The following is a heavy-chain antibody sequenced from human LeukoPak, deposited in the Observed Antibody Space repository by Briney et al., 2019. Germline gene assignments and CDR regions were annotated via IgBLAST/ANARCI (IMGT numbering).Heavy chain of an antibody. CDR2: IYTSGST. J-gene: IGHJ5*02. V-gene: IGHV4-4*07. CDR3: ARGPRQWLPRGWFDP. CDR1: GGSISSYY. Sequence: KPSETLSLTCTVSGGSISSYYWSWIRQPDGKGLEWIGRIYTSGSTNYNPSLKSRVTMSVDTSKNQFSLKLSSVTAADTAVYYCARGPRQWLPRGWFDPWGQGTLVTVSS. D-gene: IGHD6-19*01.